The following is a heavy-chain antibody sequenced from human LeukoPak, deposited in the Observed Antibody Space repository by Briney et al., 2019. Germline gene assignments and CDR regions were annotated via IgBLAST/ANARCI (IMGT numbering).Heavy chain of an antibody. CDR1: GFTFSSYG. CDR3: ASGVRGSIDY. D-gene: IGHD3-10*01. CDR2: ISSSSSYI. Sequence: GGSLRLSCAASGFTFSSYGMHWVRQAPGKGLEWVSSISSSSSYIYYADSVKGRFTISRDNAKNSLYLQMNSLRAEDTAVYYCASGVRGSIDYWGQGTLVTVSS. J-gene: IGHJ4*02. V-gene: IGHV3-21*01.